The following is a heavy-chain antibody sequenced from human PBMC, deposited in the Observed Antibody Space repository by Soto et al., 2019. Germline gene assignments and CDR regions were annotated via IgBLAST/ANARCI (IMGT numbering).Heavy chain of an antibody. CDR2: ISSSGTTM. CDR1: GFAFSSYE. J-gene: IGHJ4*02. CDR3: ARYAVWTGYYALDY. Sequence: GGSLRLSCGASGFAFSSYEMNWVRQAPGKGLEWVSYISSSGTTMYYADSVQGRFTISRDNAKNSLYLQMSSLRAEDTAIYYCARYAVWTGYYALDYWGQGALVTVSS. D-gene: IGHD3-3*01. V-gene: IGHV3-48*03.